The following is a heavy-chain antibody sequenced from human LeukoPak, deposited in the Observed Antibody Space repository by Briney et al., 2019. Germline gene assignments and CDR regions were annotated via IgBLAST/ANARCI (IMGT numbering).Heavy chain of an antibody. V-gene: IGHV1-2*02. CDR2: INPNSGGT. CDR3: ARADRLHGGPYLIGP. J-gene: IGHJ5*02. CDR1: GYSFTDYY. D-gene: IGHD2-21*01. Sequence: ASMKVSCKTSGYSFTDYYMHWVRQAPGQGLKWMGWINPNSGGTSSAQKFQGRVTMTRDTSISTVYMEVSWLTSDDTAIYYCARADRLHGGPYLIGPWGQGTLVTVSS.